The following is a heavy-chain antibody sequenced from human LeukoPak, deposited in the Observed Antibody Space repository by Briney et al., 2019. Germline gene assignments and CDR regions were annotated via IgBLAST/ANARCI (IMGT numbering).Heavy chain of an antibody. J-gene: IGHJ6*02. CDR1: GFTFSSYG. CDR3: AKDQGEDNYYYGMDV. Sequence: PGGSLRLSCAASGFTFSSYGMHWVRQAPGKGLEWVAVISYDGNNKYYADSVKGRFTISRDNSKNTLYLQMNSLRAEDTAVYYCAKDQGEDNYYYGMDVWGQGTTVTVSS. CDR2: ISYDGNNK. V-gene: IGHV3-30*18.